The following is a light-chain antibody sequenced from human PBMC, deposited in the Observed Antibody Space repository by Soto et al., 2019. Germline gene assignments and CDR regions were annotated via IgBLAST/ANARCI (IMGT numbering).Light chain of an antibody. CDR1: QSVRSY. Sequence: EIVLAQSPATLSLSPGARVTLTCRASQSVRSYLAWYQQKPGQAPRLLIYDASNRATGIPARFSGSGSGTDFTLTISSLEPEDFAVYYCQQRANWPATFGQGTRLEIK. CDR2: DAS. CDR3: QQRANWPAT. V-gene: IGKV3-11*01. J-gene: IGKJ5*01.